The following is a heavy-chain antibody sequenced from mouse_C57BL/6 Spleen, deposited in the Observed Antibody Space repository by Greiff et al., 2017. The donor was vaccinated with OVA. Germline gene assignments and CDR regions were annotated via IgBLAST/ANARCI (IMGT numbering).Heavy chain of an antibody. V-gene: IGHV8-8*01. CDR1: GFSLSTFGMG. CDR3: ARIANGEVGRAWFAY. CDR2: IWLDDDK. J-gene: IGHJ3*01. Sequence: QVTLKVSGPGILQPSQTLSLTCSFSGFSLSTFGMGVGWIRQPSGKGLEWLAHIWLDDDKYYNPALKSRLTISKDTSKNQVFLKISNVDTADTAKYSWARIANGEVGRAWFAYWGQGTLVTVSA. D-gene: IGHD1-1*01.